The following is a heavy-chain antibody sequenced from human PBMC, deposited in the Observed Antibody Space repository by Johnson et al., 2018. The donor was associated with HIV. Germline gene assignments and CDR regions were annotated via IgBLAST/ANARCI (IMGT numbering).Heavy chain of an antibody. CDR2: LSWNSISI. Sequence: EVQLVESGGGLVQPGRSLRLSCAASGFTFDDYAMHWVRQAPGKGLEWVSGLSWNSISIRYADSVKGRFTISRDNAKKSLHLQMNSLRAEDTAVYYCARDRQAVRGTFDIWGQGTMVTVSS. D-gene: IGHD6-19*01. CDR1: GFTFDDYA. J-gene: IGHJ3*02. CDR3: ARDRQAVRGTFDI. V-gene: IGHV3-9*01.